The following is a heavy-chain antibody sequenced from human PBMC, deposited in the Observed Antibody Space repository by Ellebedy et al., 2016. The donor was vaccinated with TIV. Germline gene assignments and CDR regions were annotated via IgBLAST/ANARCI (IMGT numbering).Heavy chain of an antibody. D-gene: IGHD1-26*01. V-gene: IGHV3-53*01. CDR1: GFTVSSNY. CDR3: ARAAMVGATGGYWFDP. Sequence: GGSLRLSCAASGFTVSSNYMSWVRQAPGKGLEWVSVIYSGGSTYYADSVKGRFTISRDNSKNTLYLQMNSLRAEDTAVYYCARAAMVGATGGYWFDPWGQGTLVTVSS. CDR2: IYSGGST. J-gene: IGHJ5*02.